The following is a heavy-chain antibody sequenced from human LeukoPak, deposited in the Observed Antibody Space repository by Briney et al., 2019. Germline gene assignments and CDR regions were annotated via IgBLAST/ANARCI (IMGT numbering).Heavy chain of an antibody. D-gene: IGHD6-19*01. CDR2: INHSGST. J-gene: IGHJ4*02. CDR1: GGSFSGYY. V-gene: IGHV4-34*01. CDR3: AHRGLYSSGSTYYFDY. Sequence: PSETLSLTCAVYGGSFSGYYWSWLRQPPGKGLEWIVEINHSGSTNYNPSLKSRVTISVDTSKNQFSLKLSSVTAADTAVYYCAHRGLYSSGSTYYFDYWGQGTLVTVSS.